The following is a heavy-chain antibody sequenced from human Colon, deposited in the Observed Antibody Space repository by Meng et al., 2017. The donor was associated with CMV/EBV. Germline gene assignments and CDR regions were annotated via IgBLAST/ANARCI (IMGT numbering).Heavy chain of an antibody. D-gene: IGHD3-10*01. CDR1: GGSFTTNSYF. CDR2: IYNSGST. Sequence: LRLEESGPGLVKPSEPLSLTCSVSGGSFTTNSYFWAWIRQPPWKGLEYIGSIYNSGSTYYNASLKSRVTMSVDTSKNQFSLKLSSVTAADTAKYYCARGVLNFFDYWGQGTLVTVSS. J-gene: IGHJ4*02. V-gene: IGHV4-39*07. CDR3: ARGVLNFFDY.